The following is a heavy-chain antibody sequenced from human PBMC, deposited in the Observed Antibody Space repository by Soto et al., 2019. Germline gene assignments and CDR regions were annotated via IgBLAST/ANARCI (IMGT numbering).Heavy chain of an antibody. D-gene: IGHD2-2*01. V-gene: IGHV4-34*01. CDR1: GGSFSGYY. CDR2: INHSGST. Sequence: PSETLSLTCAVYGGSFSGYYWSWIRQPPGKGLEWIGEINHSGSTNYNPSLKSRVTISVDTSKNQFSLKLSSVTAADTAVYYCARGQHLIYYYGMDVWGQGTTVTVSS. CDR3: ARGQHLIYYYGMDV. J-gene: IGHJ6*02.